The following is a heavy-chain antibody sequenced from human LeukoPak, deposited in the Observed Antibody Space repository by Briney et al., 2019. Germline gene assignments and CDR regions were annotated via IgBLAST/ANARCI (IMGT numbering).Heavy chain of an antibody. CDR1: GGTFSSYA. J-gene: IGHJ6*02. V-gene: IGHV1-69*04. CDR3: ARGAYDFTYYYYGMDV. Sequence: ASVKVSCKASGGTFSSYAISWVRQAPGQGLEWMGRIIPIFGIANYAQKFQGRVTITADKSTSTAYMELSSLRSEDTAVYYCARGAYDFTYYYYGMDVWGQGTTVTVSS. D-gene: IGHD3-3*01. CDR2: IIPIFGIA.